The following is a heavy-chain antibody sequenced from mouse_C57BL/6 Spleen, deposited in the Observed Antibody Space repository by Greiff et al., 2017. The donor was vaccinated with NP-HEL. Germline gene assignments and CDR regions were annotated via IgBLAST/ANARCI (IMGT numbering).Heavy chain of an antibody. CDR3: AREDYGLYYAMDY. V-gene: IGHV1-64*01. J-gene: IGHJ4*01. CDR1: GYTFTSYW. Sequence: QVQLKESGAELVKPGASVKLSCKASGYTFTSYWMHWVKQRPGQGLEWIGMIHPNSGSTNYNEKFKSKATLTVDKSSSTAYMQLSSLTSEDSAVYYCAREDYGLYYAMDYWGQGTSVTVSS. CDR2: IHPNSGST. D-gene: IGHD1-1*01.